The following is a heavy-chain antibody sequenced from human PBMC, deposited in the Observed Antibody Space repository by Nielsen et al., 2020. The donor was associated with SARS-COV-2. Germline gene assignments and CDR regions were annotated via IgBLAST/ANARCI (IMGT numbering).Heavy chain of an antibody. CDR3: ARDSGTYYYDSSGHSLFDY. J-gene: IGHJ4*02. CDR2: IIPMFGTA. Sequence: WVRQAPGQGLEWMGGIIPMFGTANYAQKFQGRVTITADESTSTAYMEVSSLRSDDTAVYYCARDSGTYYYDSSGHSLFDYWGQGTLVTVSS. V-gene: IGHV1-69*01. D-gene: IGHD3-22*01.